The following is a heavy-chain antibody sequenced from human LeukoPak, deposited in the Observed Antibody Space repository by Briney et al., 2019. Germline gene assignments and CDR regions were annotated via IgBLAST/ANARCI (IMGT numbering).Heavy chain of an antibody. CDR3: ARDLEEATVTTGVY. CDR2: ISYDGSNK. Sequence: GPLRLSCAASGFTFSSYAMHWVRQAPGKGLEWVAVISYDGSNKYYADSVKGRFTISRDNSKNTLYLQMNSLRAEDTAVYYCARDLEEATVTTGVYWGQGTLVTVSS. CDR1: GFTFSSYA. V-gene: IGHV3-30*04. J-gene: IGHJ4*02. D-gene: IGHD4-17*01.